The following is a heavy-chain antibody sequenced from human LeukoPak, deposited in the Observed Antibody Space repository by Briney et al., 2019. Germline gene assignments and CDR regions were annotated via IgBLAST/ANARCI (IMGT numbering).Heavy chain of an antibody. CDR3: VRERYSSGPDGFDI. CDR1: GFTFSSYA. V-gene: IGHV3-74*01. D-gene: IGHD2-15*01. Sequence: GGSLRLSCAASGFTFSSYAVSWVRQAPGKGLVWVSRIDSGGSNTRYADSVKGRFTVSRDNAKNTVYLQMNSLRAEDTAVYYCVRERYSSGPDGFDIWGQGTMVTVSS. CDR2: IDSGGSNT. J-gene: IGHJ3*02.